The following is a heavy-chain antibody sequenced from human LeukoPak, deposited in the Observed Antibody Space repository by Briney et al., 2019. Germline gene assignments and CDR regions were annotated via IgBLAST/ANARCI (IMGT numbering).Heavy chain of an antibody. D-gene: IGHD3-10*01. Sequence: GGSLRLSCAASGFTFSSFGMHWVRQAPGKGLEWVAVIANDGKTTYYADSVKGRFTISRDNSKNTLYLQMNSLRVEDTAVYYCTKEGPDSGNSWSAWFDPWGQGTLVTVSS. CDR2: IANDGKTT. CDR1: GFTFSSFG. V-gene: IGHV3-30*18. J-gene: IGHJ5*02. CDR3: TKEGPDSGNSWSAWFDP.